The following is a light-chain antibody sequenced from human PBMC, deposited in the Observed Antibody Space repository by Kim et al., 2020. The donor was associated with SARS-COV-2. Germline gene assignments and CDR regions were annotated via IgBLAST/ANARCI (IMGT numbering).Light chain of an antibody. CDR3: VQHKSYPLT. V-gene: IGKV1-17*01. CDR2: AAS. J-gene: IGKJ4*01. CDR1: QDIRNA. Sequence: ESGGNRVTSNYRKSQDIRNALGWFKQKPGRAPKRLIYAASNLHGGVQSRFSGSGSGTEFILTISSLQPEDFATYYCVQHKSYPLTFGEGTKVDIK.